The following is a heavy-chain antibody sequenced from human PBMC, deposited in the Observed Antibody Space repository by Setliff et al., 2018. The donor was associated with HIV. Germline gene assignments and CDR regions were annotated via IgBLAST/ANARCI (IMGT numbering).Heavy chain of an antibody. J-gene: IGHJ4*02. D-gene: IGHD6-13*01. CDR1: GFNFKNAW. Sequence: PGGSLRLSCAGSGFNFKNAWMSWVRQAPGKGLEWVGRIISKTDGGTTDYAAPVKGRFTILRDDSKNTLYLQMNTLRTEDTAVYYCAQLAAADDSWGQGALVTVSS. CDR3: AQLAAADDS. V-gene: IGHV3-15*01. CDR2: IISKTDGGTT.